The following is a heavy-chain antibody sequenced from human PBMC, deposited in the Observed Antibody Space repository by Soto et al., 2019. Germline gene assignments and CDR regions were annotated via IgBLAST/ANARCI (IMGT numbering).Heavy chain of an antibody. Sequence: QIQLLQSGAEVKKPGASVKVSCKASTYSDTIYGISWVRQVPGQGLQWVAWISAYNDNTNYAQNFEGRVTVTTDRSTSTVYMELRSLRSDDTAVYYCAHDSWNGYPYYKSYYTLDVWGQGTTVTVSS. CDR2: ISAYNDNT. J-gene: IGHJ6*02. CDR3: AHDSWNGYPYYKSYYTLDV. CDR1: TYSDTIYG. D-gene: IGHD3-3*01. V-gene: IGHV1-18*01.